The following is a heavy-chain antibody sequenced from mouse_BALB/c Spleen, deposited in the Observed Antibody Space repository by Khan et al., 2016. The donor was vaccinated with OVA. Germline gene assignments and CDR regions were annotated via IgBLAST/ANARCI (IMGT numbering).Heavy chain of an antibody. D-gene: IGHD3-3*01. V-gene: IGHV1-18*01. CDR2: INPKNGGT. Sequence: VQLQQSGPELVKPGASVKISCRTSGYTFPEYTVHWVKQSLGKSLDWIGVINPKNGGTAYNQKFKGKATLTVDKSSSTAYMVFRSLTSEDSAIYYCARDAGRYWGQGTSVTVAS. CDR1: GYTFPEYT. J-gene: IGHJ4*01. CDR3: ARDAGRY.